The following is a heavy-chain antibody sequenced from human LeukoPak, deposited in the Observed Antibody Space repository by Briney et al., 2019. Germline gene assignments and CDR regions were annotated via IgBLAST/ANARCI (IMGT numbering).Heavy chain of an antibody. Sequence: GGSLRLSCAASGFTFSIYSMNWVRQAPGQGLEWVSYISSSSGTIYYPDSVKGRFTISRDNAKNSLYLQMNSLRDDDTAVYYCARERVSAYDYWGQGTLVTVSS. V-gene: IGHV3-48*02. CDR1: GFTFSIYS. J-gene: IGHJ4*02. CDR3: ARERVSAYDY. CDR2: ISSSSGTI.